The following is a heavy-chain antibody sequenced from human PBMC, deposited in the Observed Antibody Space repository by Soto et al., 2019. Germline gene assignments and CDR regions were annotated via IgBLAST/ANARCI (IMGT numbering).Heavy chain of an antibody. Sequence: PGGSLRLSCAASGFTFSSYSMNWVRQAPGKGLEWVSSISSSSYIYYADSVKGRFTISRDNAKSSLYLQMNSLRAEDTAVYYCARDLILPRFLEWLPPGGGMDVWGQGTTVTVSS. CDR3: ARDLILPRFLEWLPPGGGMDV. J-gene: IGHJ6*02. D-gene: IGHD3-3*01. CDR2: ISSSSYI. CDR1: GFTFSSYS. V-gene: IGHV3-21*01.